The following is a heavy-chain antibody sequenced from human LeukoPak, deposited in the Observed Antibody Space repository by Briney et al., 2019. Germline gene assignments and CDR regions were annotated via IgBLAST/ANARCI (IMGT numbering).Heavy chain of an antibody. CDR1: GGSISSGDYY. J-gene: IGHJ4*02. CDR3: ASYYGYSYGSFDY. CDR2: IYYSGST. V-gene: IGHV4-30-4*08. Sequence: SETLSLTCTVSGGSISSGDYYWRWIRQPPGKGLEWIGYIYYSGSTYYNPSLKSRVTISVDTSKNQLSLKLSSVTAADTAVYYCASYYGYSYGSFDYWGQGTLVTVSS. D-gene: IGHD5-18*01.